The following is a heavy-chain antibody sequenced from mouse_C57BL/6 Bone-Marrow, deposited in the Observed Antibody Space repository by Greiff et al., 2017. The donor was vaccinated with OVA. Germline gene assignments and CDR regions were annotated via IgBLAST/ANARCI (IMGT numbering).Heavy chain of an antibody. J-gene: IGHJ2*01. Sequence: QVQLQQPGAELVMPGASVKLSCKASGYIFTSYWMHWVKQRPGQGLEWIGEIDPSDSYTNYNQKFKGKSTLTVDKSSSTAYMQLSSLTSEDSAVYYCARRGDGYLYYFDYWGQGTTLTVSS. CDR1: GYIFTSYW. V-gene: IGHV1-69*01. D-gene: IGHD2-3*01. CDR3: ARRGDGYLYYFDY. CDR2: IDPSDSYT.